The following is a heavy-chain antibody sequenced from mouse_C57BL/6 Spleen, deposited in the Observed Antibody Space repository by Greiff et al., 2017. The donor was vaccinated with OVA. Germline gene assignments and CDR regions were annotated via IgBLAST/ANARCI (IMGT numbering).Heavy chain of an antibody. J-gene: IGHJ1*03. D-gene: IGHD2-10*01. V-gene: IGHV5-12*01. CDR3: ARPSYGYWYFDV. Sequence: EVKLMESGGGLVQPGGSLKLSCAASGFTFSDYYMYWVRQTPEKRLEWVAYISNGGGSTYYPDTVKGRFTISRDNAKNTLYLQMSRLKSEDTAMYYCARPSYGYWYFDVWGTGTTVTVSS. CDR2: ISNGGGST. CDR1: GFTFSDYY.